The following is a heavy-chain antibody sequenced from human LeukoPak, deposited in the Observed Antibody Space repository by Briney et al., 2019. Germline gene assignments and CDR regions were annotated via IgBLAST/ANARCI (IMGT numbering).Heavy chain of an antibody. Sequence: GGSLRLSCAASGFTFSSYSMNWVRQAPGKGLEWVSSISSSSYIYYADSVKGRFTISRDNAKNSLYLQMNSLRAEDTAVYYCARDLKTTVTTNFDYWGQGTLVTVSS. CDR2: ISSSSYI. CDR3: ARDLKTTVTTNFDY. J-gene: IGHJ4*02. V-gene: IGHV3-21*01. D-gene: IGHD4-17*01. CDR1: GFTFSSYS.